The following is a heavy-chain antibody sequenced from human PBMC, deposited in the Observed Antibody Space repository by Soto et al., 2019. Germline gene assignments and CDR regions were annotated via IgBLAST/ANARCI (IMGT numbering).Heavy chain of an antibody. CDR2: ISAYNGNT. J-gene: IGHJ6*03. V-gene: IGHV1-18*01. Sequence: ASVKVSCKASGYTFTSYGISWVRQAPGQGLEWMGWISAYNGNTNYAQKLQGRVTMTTDTSTSTAYMELRSLRSDDTAVYYCARDGVYSNYVNWNYYYYMDVWGKGTTVTVSS. D-gene: IGHD4-4*01. CDR1: GYTFTSYG. CDR3: ARDGVYSNYVNWNYYYYMDV.